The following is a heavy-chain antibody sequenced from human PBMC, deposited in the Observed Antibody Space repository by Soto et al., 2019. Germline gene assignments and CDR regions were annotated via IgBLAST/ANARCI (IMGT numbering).Heavy chain of an antibody. CDR1: GYTFTNYW. V-gene: IGHV5-51*01. CDR3: AAALFYYGMDV. J-gene: IGHJ6*02. CDR2: IYPGDSDT. Sequence: GESLKISCKGSGYTFTNYWIGWVRQMPGKGPEWMGIIYPGDSDTKYNPSFQGQVTISADKSITTTYLQWSSLKASDTAIYYCAAALFYYGMDVWGQGTTVTVSS.